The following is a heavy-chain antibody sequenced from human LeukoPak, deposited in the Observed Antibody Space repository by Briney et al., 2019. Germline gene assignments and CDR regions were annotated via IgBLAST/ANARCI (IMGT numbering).Heavy chain of an antibody. CDR1: GFTFSGSP. J-gene: IGHJ4*02. CDR3: ASPVGGMC. V-gene: IGHV3-73*01. CDR2: IRSKADNYAT. Sequence: GGSLRLSCAASGFTFSGSPILWVRQASGKGLEWVGRIRSKADNYATAYAASVQGRCTISRDDSKSTAYLQWSSLKASDTAMYYCASPVGGMCWGQGTLVTVSS.